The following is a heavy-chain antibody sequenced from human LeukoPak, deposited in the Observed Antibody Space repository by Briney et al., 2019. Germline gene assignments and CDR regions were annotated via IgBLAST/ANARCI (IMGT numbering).Heavy chain of an antibody. CDR1: GGSISSGDYY. CDR3: ARRRSAHAQCDS. V-gene: IGHV4-30-4*01. D-gene: IGHD3-3*01. Sequence: SETLSLTCTVSGGSISSGDYYWSWIRQPPGKGLEGIGYIYSSGNTYYNPSLKSRVIISIDASENQFSLKLSSVTAADTAVYYCARRRSAHAQCDSWPQGPLVTVPS. CDR2: IYSSGNT. J-gene: IGHJ4*02.